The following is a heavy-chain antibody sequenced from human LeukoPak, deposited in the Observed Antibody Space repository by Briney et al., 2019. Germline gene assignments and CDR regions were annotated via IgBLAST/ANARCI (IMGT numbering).Heavy chain of an antibody. CDR1: GGSISSYY. V-gene: IGHV4-59*01. D-gene: IGHD5-18*01. Sequence: SETLSLTCTVSGGSISSYYWSWIRQPPGKGLEWIGYIDYSGSTNYNPSLKSRVTISVDTSKSQFSLKLSSVTAADTAVYYCARVSYVDTGETYFDYWGQGTLVTVSS. CDR2: IDYSGST. J-gene: IGHJ4*02. CDR3: ARVSYVDTGETYFDY.